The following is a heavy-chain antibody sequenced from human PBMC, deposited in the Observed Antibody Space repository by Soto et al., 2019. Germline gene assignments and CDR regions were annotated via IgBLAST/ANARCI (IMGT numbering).Heavy chain of an antibody. CDR1: GFTFSSYA. D-gene: IGHD3-3*01. Sequence: SLRLSCAASGFTFSSYAMHWVRQAPGKGLEWVAVISYDGSNKYYADSVKGRFTISRDNSKNTLYLQMNSLRAEDTAVYYCARAYDFWSGYYDYWGQGTLVTVSS. V-gene: IGHV3-30-3*01. J-gene: IGHJ4*02. CDR2: ISYDGSNK. CDR3: ARAYDFWSGYYDY.